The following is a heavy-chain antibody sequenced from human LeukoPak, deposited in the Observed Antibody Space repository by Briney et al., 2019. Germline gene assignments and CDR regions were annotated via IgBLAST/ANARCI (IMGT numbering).Heavy chain of an antibody. CDR2: IFYSGNT. D-gene: IGHD6-13*01. V-gene: IGHV4-39*01. J-gene: IGHJ5*02. CDR1: GDSISTTNYY. CDR3: ASSLGDSSSNWFDP. Sequence: SETLSLTCTVSGDSISTTNYYWGWIRQPPGRGLEWLGSIFYSGNTFYNPSLKSRVTMSVDSSKNQFSLKLSSVTAADTAVYYCASSLGDSSSNWFDPWGQGTLVTVSS.